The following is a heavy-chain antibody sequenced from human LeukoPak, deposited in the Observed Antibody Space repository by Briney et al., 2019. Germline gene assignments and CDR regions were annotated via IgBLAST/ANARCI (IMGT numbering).Heavy chain of an antibody. V-gene: IGHV1-69*05. CDR2: IIPIFGTA. CDR3: ARGGPYCSSTSCYRRLGYYYMDV. D-gene: IGHD2-2*01. CDR1: GGTFSSYA. Sequence: SVKVSCKASGGTFSSYAISWVRQAPGQGLEWMGGIIPIFGTANYAQKFQGRVTITTDESTSTAYMELSSLRSEDTAVYYCARGGPYCSSTSCYRRLGYYYMDVWGKGTTVTVSS. J-gene: IGHJ6*03.